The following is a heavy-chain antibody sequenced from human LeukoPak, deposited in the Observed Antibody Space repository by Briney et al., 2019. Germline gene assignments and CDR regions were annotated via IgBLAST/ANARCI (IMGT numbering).Heavy chain of an antibody. V-gene: IGHV1-18*04. D-gene: IGHD3-10*01. CDR1: GYTLTSYG. J-gene: IGHJ4*02. CDR2: ISAYNGNT. Sequence: ASVKVSCKASGYTLTSYGISWVRQAPGQGLEWMGWISAYNGNTNYAQKLQGRVTMTTDTSTSTAYMELRSLRSDDTAAYYCARLTYYGSGSAHPKYYFDYWGQGTLVTVSS. CDR3: ARLTYYGSGSAHPKYYFDY.